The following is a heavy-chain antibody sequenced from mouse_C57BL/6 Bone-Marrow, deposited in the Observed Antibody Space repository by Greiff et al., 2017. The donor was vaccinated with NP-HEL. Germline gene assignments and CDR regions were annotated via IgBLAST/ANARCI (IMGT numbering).Heavy chain of an antibody. CDR3: ARHYGSSYRWYFDV. D-gene: IGHD1-1*01. Sequence: EVQGVESGGGLVQPGGSLKLSCAASGFTFSDYYMYWVRQTPEKRLEWVAYISNGGGSTYYPDTVKGRFTISRDNAKNPLYLQMSRLKSEDSAMYYCARHYGSSYRWYFDVWGTGTTVTVSS. CDR1: GFTFSDYY. V-gene: IGHV5-12*01. CDR2: ISNGGGST. J-gene: IGHJ1*03.